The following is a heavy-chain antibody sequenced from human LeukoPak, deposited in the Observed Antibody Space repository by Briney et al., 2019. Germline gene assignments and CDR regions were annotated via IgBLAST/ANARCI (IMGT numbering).Heavy chain of an antibody. CDR3: ARLNRDYDFWSGYYPYFDY. D-gene: IGHD3-3*01. Sequence: ASVKVSCKASGYTFTSYGISWVRQAPGQGLEWMGWISAYNGNTNYAQKLQGRVTMTTDTPTSTAYLELRSLRSDDTAVYYCARLNRDYDFWSGYYPYFDYWGQGTLVTVSS. J-gene: IGHJ4*02. CDR2: ISAYNGNT. V-gene: IGHV1-18*01. CDR1: GYTFTSYG.